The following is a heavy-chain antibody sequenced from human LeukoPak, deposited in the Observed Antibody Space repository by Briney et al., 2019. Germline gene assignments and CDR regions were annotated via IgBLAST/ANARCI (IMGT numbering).Heavy chain of an antibody. D-gene: IGHD2-2*02. CDR2: IIPIFGTA. J-gene: IGHJ4*02. CDR1: GGTFSSYA. Sequence: GASVKVSCKASGGTFSSYAISWVRQAPGQGLEWMGGIIPIFGTANYAQKFQGRVTITADESTSTAYMELSSLRSEDTAVYYCARETTPYRSSTSCYRYWGQGTLVTASS. CDR3: ARETTPYRSSTSCYRY. V-gene: IGHV1-69*13.